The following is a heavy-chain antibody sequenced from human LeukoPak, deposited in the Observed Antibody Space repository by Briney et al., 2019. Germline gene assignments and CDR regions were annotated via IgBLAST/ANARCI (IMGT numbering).Heavy chain of an antibody. CDR3: ARGVVPARYYYYYYGMDV. Sequence: ASVKVSCKASGGTFSSYAISWVRQAPGQGLEWMGGIIPIFGTANYAQKFQGRVTITADESTSTAYMELSSLRSEDTAVYYCARGVVPARYYYYYYGMDVWGKGTTVTVSS. CDR1: GGTFSSYA. V-gene: IGHV1-69*01. J-gene: IGHJ6*04. D-gene: IGHD2-2*01. CDR2: IIPIFGTA.